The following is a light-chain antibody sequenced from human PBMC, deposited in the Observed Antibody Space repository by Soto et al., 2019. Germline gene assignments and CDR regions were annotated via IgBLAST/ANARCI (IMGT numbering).Light chain of an antibody. V-gene: IGKV1-39*01. CDR2: ASS. Sequence: DIQMTQSPSSLSASVGDRVTITCRASQSIGKHLNWYQQKPGKAPKFLIYASSSLQSGVPSRFSGSGSETDFTLTISSLQAEDVAVYYCLQYYTTTYSFGQGTKVDI. CDR3: LQYYTTTYS. CDR1: QSIGKH. J-gene: IGKJ2*01.